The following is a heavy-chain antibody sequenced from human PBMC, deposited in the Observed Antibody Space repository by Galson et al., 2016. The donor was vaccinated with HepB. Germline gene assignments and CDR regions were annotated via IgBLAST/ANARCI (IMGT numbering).Heavy chain of an antibody. CDR1: GFTFSDYY. CDR2: MSPSSGYS. V-gene: IGHV3-11*06. Sequence: SLRLSCAASGFTFSDYYMAWIRQAPGKGLEWISHMSPSSGYSKYTDSVKGRFSISRDNANNSLYLHMNNLRADGTAVYFCARGGTRGVLDWFFDLWGRGTLVTVSS. D-gene: IGHD1-1*01. CDR3: ARGGTRGVLDWFFDL. J-gene: IGHJ2*01.